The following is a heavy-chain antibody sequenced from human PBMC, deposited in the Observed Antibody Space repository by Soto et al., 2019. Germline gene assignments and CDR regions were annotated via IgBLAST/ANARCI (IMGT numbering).Heavy chain of an antibody. D-gene: IGHD3-16*01. CDR1: GGSISSGDYY. Sequence: QVQLQESGPGLVKPSQTLSLTCTVSGGSISSGDYYWSWIRQPPGKGLEWIGYIYYSGSTDYNPSLESRVTISVDTSKNQSSLKLSSVTAADTAGYYCARPRGGGGPYDAIDIWGQGTMVMVSS. CDR3: ARPRGGGGPYDAIDI. CDR2: IYYSGST. V-gene: IGHV4-30-4*01. J-gene: IGHJ3*02.